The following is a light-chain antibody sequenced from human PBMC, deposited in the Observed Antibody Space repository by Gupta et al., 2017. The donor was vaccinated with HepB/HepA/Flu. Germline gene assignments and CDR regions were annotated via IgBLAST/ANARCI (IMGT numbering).Light chain of an antibody. CDR2: SAS. CDR3: QQYSNWPLT. CDR1: ESIDSR. J-gene: IGKJ4*01. V-gene: IGKV3-15*01. Sequence: EKVMTQSPATLSVSPGERATLSCRASESIDSRLAWYQQKAGQAPRLLIYSASTRATGIPARFSGSGSGTEFTLTISSLQSEDFAIYYCQQYSNWPLTFGGGTKVEIK.